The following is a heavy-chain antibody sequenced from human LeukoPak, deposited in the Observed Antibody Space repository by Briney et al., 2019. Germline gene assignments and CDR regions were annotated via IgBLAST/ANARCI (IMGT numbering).Heavy chain of an antibody. Sequence: KASETLSLTCTVSGGSISSYYWSWIRQPPGKGLEWIGYIYYSGSTNYNPSLKSRVTISVDTSKNQFSLKLSSVTAADTAVYYCARAVWYFDLWGRGTLVTVSS. CDR3: ARAVWYFDL. V-gene: IGHV4-59*01. J-gene: IGHJ2*01. CDR1: GGSISSYY. CDR2: IYYSGST.